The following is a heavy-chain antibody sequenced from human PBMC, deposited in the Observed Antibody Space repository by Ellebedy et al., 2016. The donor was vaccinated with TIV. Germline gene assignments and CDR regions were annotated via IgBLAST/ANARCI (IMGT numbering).Heavy chain of an antibody. V-gene: IGHV1-46*01. CDR1: GYSFSNYY. CDR3: ASVRGYNFDVCDV. Sequence: AASVTVSCKASGYSFSNYYMRSVRHAPGQGLEWMGIINPNDDTKSYTQNFQGRVTVTRDTSANTVYMELSSLRSEDTAVYYWASVRGYNFDVCDVWGQGTMVAVS. D-gene: IGHD5-18*01. CDR2: INPNDDTK. J-gene: IGHJ3*01.